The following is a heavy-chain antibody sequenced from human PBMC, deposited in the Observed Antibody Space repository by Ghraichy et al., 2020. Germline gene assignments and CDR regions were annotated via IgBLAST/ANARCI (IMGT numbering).Heavy chain of an antibody. J-gene: IGHJ2*01. CDR3: ARAIRFLWYFDL. CDR1: GGSISSYY. V-gene: IGHV4-59*01. CDR2: IDFSGSS. Sequence: SETLSLTCTVSGGSISSYYWSWLRQPPGKGLEWIGNIDFSGSSKYSPSLTSRVTISVDTSKNQFFLKLDSLTAADTAVYYCARAIRFLWYFDLWGRGSLVTVTS.